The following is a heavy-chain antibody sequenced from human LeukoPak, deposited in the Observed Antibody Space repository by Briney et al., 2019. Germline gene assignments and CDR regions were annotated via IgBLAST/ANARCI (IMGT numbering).Heavy chain of an antibody. CDR2: IYTSGST. CDR1: GGSISSYY. Sequence: SETLSLTCTVSGGSISSYYWSSIRQPAGKGLEWIGRIYTSGSTNYNPSLKSRVTMSVDTSKNQFSLKLSSVTAADTAVYYCARDTYYYDSSGYYYVNAFDIWGQGTMVTVSS. CDR3: ARDTYYYDSSGYYYVNAFDI. V-gene: IGHV4-4*07. D-gene: IGHD3-22*01. J-gene: IGHJ3*02.